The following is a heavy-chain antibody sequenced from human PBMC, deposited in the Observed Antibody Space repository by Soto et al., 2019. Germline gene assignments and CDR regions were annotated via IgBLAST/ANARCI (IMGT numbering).Heavy chain of an antibody. V-gene: IGHV4-61*01. CDR1: GGSVSSGNYY. Sequence: SETLSLTCTVAGGSVSSGNYYWSWIRQPPGKGLEWIGYFYYSGITNYNPSLKNRVTISVDTSKNQFSLNLSSVTTADTAVYYCAVPPPWEPRPFQHWGQGTLVTVSS. D-gene: IGHD1-26*01. CDR2: FYYSGIT. CDR3: AVPPPWEPRPFQH. J-gene: IGHJ1*01.